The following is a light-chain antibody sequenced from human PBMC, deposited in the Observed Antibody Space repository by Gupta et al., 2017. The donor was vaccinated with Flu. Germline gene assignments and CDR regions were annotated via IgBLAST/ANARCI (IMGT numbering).Light chain of an antibody. V-gene: IGKV1-39*01. CDR2: AAS. CDR3: QQSDSTPLT. J-gene: IGKJ4*01. CDR1: QSISSY. Sequence: PSSLSASVGDRVTITCRASQSISSYLNWYQQKPGKAPNLLIYAASSLQSGVPSRFSGSGSGTDFTLTISRLQPEDFATYYCQQSDSTPLTFGGGTKVEIK.